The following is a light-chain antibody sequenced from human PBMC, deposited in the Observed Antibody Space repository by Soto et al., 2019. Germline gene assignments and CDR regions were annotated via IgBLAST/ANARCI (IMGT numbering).Light chain of an antibody. CDR1: QSVLYSSNNKNY. Sequence: DIVMTQSPDSLAVSLGERATINCKSSQSVLYSSNNKNYLAWYQQKPGQPPKLLIYWASTRESGVPDRFSGRGSGKDFTLTISSLQAEDVAVYYCQQYYSTPPRTFGQGTKLEIK. CDR3: QQYYSTPPRT. J-gene: IGKJ2*01. CDR2: WAS. V-gene: IGKV4-1*01.